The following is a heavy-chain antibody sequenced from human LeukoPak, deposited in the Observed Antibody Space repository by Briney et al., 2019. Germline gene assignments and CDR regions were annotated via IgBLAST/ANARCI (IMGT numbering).Heavy chain of an antibody. CDR1: GFTFKKYW. D-gene: IGHD3-3*01. J-gene: IGHJ4*02. CDR3: SAYDFWSGIFDY. Sequence: PGGSLRLSCAASGFTFKKYWMNWVRQVPGKGLECLANIKEDGSETYYADSVKGRFTISRDNAKNSLYLQMNSLRAEDTAVYYCSAYDFWSGIFDYWGQGTLVTVSS. V-gene: IGHV3-7*01. CDR2: IKEDGSET.